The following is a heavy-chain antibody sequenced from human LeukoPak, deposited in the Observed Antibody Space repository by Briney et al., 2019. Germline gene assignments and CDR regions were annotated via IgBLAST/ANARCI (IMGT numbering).Heavy chain of an antibody. D-gene: IGHD3-3*01. CDR3: ARDRKEWLVDAFDI. J-gene: IGHJ3*02. CDR1: GYSISSGYY. Sequence: SETLSLTCTVSGYSISSGYYWGWIRQPPGKGLEWIGSIYHSGSTYYNPSLKSRVTISVDTSKNQFSLKLTSVTAADTAVYYCARDRKEWLVDAFDIWCQGTMVAVSS. CDR2: IYHSGST. V-gene: IGHV4-38-2*02.